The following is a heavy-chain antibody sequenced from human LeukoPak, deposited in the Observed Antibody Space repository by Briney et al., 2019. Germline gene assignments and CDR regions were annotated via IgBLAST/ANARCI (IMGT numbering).Heavy chain of an antibody. D-gene: IGHD3-22*01. CDR2: ISSSSSYI. CDR3: ANVYYYDSSGYPFDY. Sequence: GGSLRLSCAASGFTFSNYNMNWVRQARGKGLEWVSSISSSSSYIYYADSVKGRFTISRDNAKNSLYLQMNSLTAEDTAIYYCANVYYYDSSGYPFDYWGQGTLVTVSS. J-gene: IGHJ4*02. V-gene: IGHV3-21*04. CDR1: GFTFSNYN.